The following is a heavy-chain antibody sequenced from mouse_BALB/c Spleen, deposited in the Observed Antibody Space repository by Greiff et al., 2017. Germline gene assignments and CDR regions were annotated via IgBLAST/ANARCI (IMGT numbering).Heavy chain of an antibody. V-gene: IGHV5-17*02. J-gene: IGHJ4*01. Sequence: VQLKESGGGLVQPGGSRKLSCAASGFTFSSFGMHWVRQAPEKGLEWVAYISSGSSTIYYADTVKGRFTISRDNPKNTLFLQMTSLRSEDTAMYYCARKAYYRYDGGAMDYWGQGTSVTVSS. D-gene: IGHD2-14*01. CDR3: ARKAYYRYDGGAMDY. CDR1: GFTFSSFG. CDR2: ISSGSSTI.